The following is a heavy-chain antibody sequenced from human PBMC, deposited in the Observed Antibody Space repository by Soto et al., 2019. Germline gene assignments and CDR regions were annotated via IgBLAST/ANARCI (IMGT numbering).Heavy chain of an antibody. V-gene: IGHV2-5*02. J-gene: IGHJ4*02. CDR2: IYWDDDK. D-gene: IGHD6-13*01. CDR3: AHAASDWQQLVQSFDY. Sequence: QITLKESGPTLVKPTQTLTLTCTFSGFSLSTSGVGVGWIRQPPGKALEWLALIYWDDDKRYSPSLKSRLTNTXXTXKXXLVLTMTNMDPVDTATYYCAHAASDWQQLVQSFDYWGQGTLVTVSS. CDR1: GFSLSTSGVG.